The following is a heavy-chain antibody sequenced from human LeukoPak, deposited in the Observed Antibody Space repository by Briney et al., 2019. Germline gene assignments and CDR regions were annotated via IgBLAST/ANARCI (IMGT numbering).Heavy chain of an antibody. CDR3: ARDPSEWELLRHSRAMDV. V-gene: IGHV4-38-2*02. Sequence: KPSETPSLTCAVSGYSISSGYYWGWIRQPPGEGLEWIGSIYHSGSTYYNPSLKSRVTISVDTSKNQFSLKLSSVTAADTAVYYCARDPSEWELLRHSRAMDVWGKGTTVTVSS. J-gene: IGHJ6*04. D-gene: IGHD1-26*01. CDR2: IYHSGST. CDR1: GYSISSGYY.